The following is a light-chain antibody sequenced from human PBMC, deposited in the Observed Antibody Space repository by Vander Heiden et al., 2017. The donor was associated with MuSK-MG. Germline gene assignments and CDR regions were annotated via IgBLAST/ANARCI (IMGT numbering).Light chain of an antibody. J-gene: IGLJ2*01. V-gene: IGLV3-1*01. CDR2: QDT. CDR1: KLWDKF. CDR3: QAGDSNTVV. Sequence: SYELTQPPSVSVSPGQTASITCSGDKLWDKFACWYQQKPGQSPVLVMFQDTKRPAGIPGRFSGYNSGNTATLTIGGTQAMDEADYYCQAGDSNTVVFGGGTKLTVL.